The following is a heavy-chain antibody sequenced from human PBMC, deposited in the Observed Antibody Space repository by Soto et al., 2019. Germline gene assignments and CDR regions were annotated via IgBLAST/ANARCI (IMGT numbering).Heavy chain of an antibody. Sequence: PGGSLRLSCAASGFTVSSNYMSWVRQAPGKGLEWVSVIYSGGSTYYADSVKGRFTISRDNSKNTLYLQMNSLRAEDTAVYYCAREDSSSSHYYYYMDVWGKGTTVTVSS. CDR1: GFTVSSNY. D-gene: IGHD6-6*01. V-gene: IGHV3-66*01. CDR3: AREDSSSSHYYYYMDV. J-gene: IGHJ6*03. CDR2: IYSGGST.